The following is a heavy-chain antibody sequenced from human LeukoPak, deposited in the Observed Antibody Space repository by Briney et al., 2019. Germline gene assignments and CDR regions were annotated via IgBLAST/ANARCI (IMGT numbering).Heavy chain of an antibody. Sequence: SETLSLTCGVSGGSISSSGYYWAWIRQPPGTGLEWIGSISYTGTTYYNPSLKSRVTISVDTSKNQFSLKLSSVTAADTAVYYCAIARGIWDCSGGSCYWRQLEFDYWGQGTLVTVSS. V-gene: IGHV4-39*07. CDR3: AIARGIWDCSGGSCYWRQLEFDY. CDR2: ISYTGTT. CDR1: GGSISSSGYY. D-gene: IGHD2-15*01. J-gene: IGHJ4*02.